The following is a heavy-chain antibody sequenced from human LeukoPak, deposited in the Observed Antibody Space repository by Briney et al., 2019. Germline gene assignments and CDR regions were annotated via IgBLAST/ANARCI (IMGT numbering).Heavy chain of an antibody. V-gene: IGHV4-34*01. D-gene: IGHD3-22*01. CDR2: INHSGIT. CDR1: GGSFSGYY. Sequence: SETLSLTCAVYGGSFSGYYWSWIRQPPGRGLEWIGEINHSGITNYNPSLKSRVTISVDTSKNQFSLKLTSVTAADTAVYYCARSYYYESSGYGDFDYWGQGALVTVSS. CDR3: ARSYYYESSGYGDFDY. J-gene: IGHJ4*02.